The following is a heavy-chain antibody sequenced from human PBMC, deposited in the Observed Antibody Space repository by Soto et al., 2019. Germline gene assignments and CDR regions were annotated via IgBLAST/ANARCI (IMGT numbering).Heavy chain of an antibody. J-gene: IGHJ4*02. CDR1: VFKFSNYA. CDR2: ISATGGGT. V-gene: IGHV3-23*01. D-gene: IGHD3-16*01. Sequence: PVGSLRLSCASSVFKFSNYAMSWVRHSPGKGLEWVSLISATGGGTYYADSVKGRFTISRDNSHNTLYLQVHSLTAEDTAVYYCAKDRRAGGNPDFYFDFWGQGAQVTVSS. CDR3: AKDRRAGGNPDFYFDF.